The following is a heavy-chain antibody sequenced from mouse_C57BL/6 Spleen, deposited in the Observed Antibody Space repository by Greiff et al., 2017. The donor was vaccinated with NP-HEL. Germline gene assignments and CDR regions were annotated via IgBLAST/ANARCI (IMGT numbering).Heavy chain of an antibody. CDR3: AREGGLAFAY. CDR2: IYPSDSET. J-gene: IGHJ3*01. Sequence: VQLQQPGAELVRPGSSVKLSCKASGYTFTSYWMDWVKQRPGQGLEWIGNIYPSDSETHYNQKFKDKATLTVDKSSSTAYMQLSSLTSEDSAVYYCAREGGLAFAYWGQGTLVTVS. V-gene: IGHV1-61*01. D-gene: IGHD3-3*01. CDR1: GYTFTSYW.